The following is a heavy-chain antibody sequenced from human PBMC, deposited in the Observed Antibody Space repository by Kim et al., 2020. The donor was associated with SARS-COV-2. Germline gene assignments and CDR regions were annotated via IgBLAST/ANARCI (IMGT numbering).Heavy chain of an antibody. D-gene: IGHD6-19*01. CDR1: GFTFDDYA. J-gene: IGHJ4*02. Sequence: GGSLRLSCAASGFTFDDYAMHWVRQAPGKGLEWVSGINWNSGTIDYADSVKGRFTISRDNAKNSLYLQMNSLRVEDTALYYCAKVYSSASEFFDYWGQGTLVTVSS. V-gene: IGHV3-9*01. CDR3: AKVYSSASEFFDY. CDR2: INWNSGTI.